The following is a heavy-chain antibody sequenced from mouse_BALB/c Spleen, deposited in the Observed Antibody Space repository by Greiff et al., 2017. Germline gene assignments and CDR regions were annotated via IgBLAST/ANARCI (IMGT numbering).Heavy chain of an antibody. Sequence: VQLQQSGAELVRPGALVKLSCKASGFNIKDYYMHWVKQRPEQGLEWIGWIDPENGNTIYDPKFQGKASITADTSSNTAYLQLSSLTSEDTAVYYCARLDPFAYWGQGTLVTGSA. J-gene: IGHJ3*01. CDR2: IDPENGNT. CDR3: ARLDPFAY. CDR1: GFNIKDYY. V-gene: IGHV14-1*02.